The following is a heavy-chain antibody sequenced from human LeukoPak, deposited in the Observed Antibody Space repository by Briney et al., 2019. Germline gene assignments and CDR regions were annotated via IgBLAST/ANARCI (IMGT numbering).Heavy chain of an antibody. CDR2: IIPIFGRA. Sequence: ASVKVSCKASGGTFSSYAISWVRQAPGQGLEWMGRIIPIFGRANYAQKFQGRVTITTDESTSTAYMELSSLRSEDTAVYYCARDRSIGLAFDIWGQGTMVTASS. V-gene: IGHV1-69*05. J-gene: IGHJ3*02. CDR1: GGTFSSYA. CDR3: ARDRSIGLAFDI. D-gene: IGHD3-3*02.